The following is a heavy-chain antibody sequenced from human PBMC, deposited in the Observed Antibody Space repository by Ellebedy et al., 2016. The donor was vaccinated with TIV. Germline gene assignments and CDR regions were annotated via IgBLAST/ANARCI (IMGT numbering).Heavy chain of an antibody. CDR3: ARALPVLWSGYYPNPYYFDY. J-gene: IGHJ4*02. CDR1: GGSISSSNW. V-gene: IGHV4-4*02. CDR2: INHSGST. D-gene: IGHD3-3*01. Sequence: SETLSLXCTVSGGSISSSNWWSWVRQPPGKGLEWIGEINHSGSTNYNPSLKSRVTISVDTSKNQFSLKLSSVTAADTAVYYCARALPVLWSGYYPNPYYFDYWGQGTLVTVSS.